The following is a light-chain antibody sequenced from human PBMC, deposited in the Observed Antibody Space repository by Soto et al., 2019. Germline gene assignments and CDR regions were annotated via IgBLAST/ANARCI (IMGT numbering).Light chain of an antibody. Sequence: ILMTQSPATLSVSPGERATLSCRASQSVSNNLAWYQQKPGQAPRLLIYDASTRATGIPARFSGSGSGTEFTLTTSGLQSEDFAVYYCQQYNNWPPWTFGQGTTVEIK. CDR1: QSVSNN. CDR2: DAS. J-gene: IGKJ1*01. CDR3: QQYNNWPPWT. V-gene: IGKV3-15*01.